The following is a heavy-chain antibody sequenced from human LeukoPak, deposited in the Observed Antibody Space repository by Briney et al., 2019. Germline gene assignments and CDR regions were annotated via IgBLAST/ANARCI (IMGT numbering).Heavy chain of an antibody. CDR3: ARDLRATSRGYFDY. J-gene: IGHJ4*02. V-gene: IGHV1-2*02. CDR1: GYTFTGYY. D-gene: IGHD3-16*01. CDR2: INPNSGGT. Sequence: GASVKVSCKASGYTFTGYYMHWVRQAPGQGLEWMGWINPNSGGTNYAQKFRGRVTMTRDTSISTAYMELSRLRSDDTAVYYCARDLRATSRGYFDYWGQGTLVTVSS.